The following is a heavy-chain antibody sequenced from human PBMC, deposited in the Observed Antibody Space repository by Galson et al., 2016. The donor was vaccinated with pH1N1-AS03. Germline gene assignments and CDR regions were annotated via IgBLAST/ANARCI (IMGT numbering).Heavy chain of an antibody. Sequence: SVKVSCKASGYSFTRYAVHWVRQAPGQRLEWMGWINPVYGNTKYSQKFQGRVTITRDTSSTTVYMELSSLRSEDTAVYYCARDLSRLGDYGYWGQGTLVTVSS. CDR1: GYSFTRYA. V-gene: IGHV1-3*01. D-gene: IGHD3-16*01. CDR3: ARDLSRLGDYGY. CDR2: INPVYGNT. J-gene: IGHJ4*02.